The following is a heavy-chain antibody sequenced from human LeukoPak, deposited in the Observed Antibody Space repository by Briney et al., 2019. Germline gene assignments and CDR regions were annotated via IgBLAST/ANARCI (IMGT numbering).Heavy chain of an antibody. CDR1: GGSMGVYY. Sequence: PSETLSLTCTVSGGSMGVYYWNWIRKPAGKGLEWIGRIFTTGSPEYSPSLKSRVTISVDASKNQFSLNLNSVTAADTAVYYCVRDRILGEATPYYWGQGTRVTVSS. V-gene: IGHV4-4*07. CDR2: IFTTGSP. D-gene: IGHD4-23*01. J-gene: IGHJ4*02. CDR3: VRDRILGEATPYY.